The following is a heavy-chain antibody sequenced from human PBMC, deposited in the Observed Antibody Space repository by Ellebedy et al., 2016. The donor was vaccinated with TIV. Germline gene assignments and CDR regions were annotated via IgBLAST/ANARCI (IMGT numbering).Heavy chain of an antibody. V-gene: IGHV4-59*01. CDR3: ARDQTSGSPGTDAFDI. Sequence: MPSETLSLTCTVSGGSISSYYWSWIRQPPGKGLEWIGYIYYSGSTNYNPSLKSRVTISVDTSKNQFSLKLSSVTAADTAVYYCARDQTSGSPGTDAFDIWGQGTMVTVSS. J-gene: IGHJ3*02. CDR2: IYYSGST. CDR1: GGSISSYY. D-gene: IGHD1-26*01.